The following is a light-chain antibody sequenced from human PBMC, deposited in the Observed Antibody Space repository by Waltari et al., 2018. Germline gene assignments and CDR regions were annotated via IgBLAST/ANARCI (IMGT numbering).Light chain of an antibody. CDR2: DAS. CDR1: QSVDDY. CDR3: QQRRNWPPT. V-gene: IGKV3-11*01. Sequence: VLTQSPATLSLSPGERATLSCRASQSVDDYMAWYQQKPGQSPRRLIDDASNRATGIPIRFSGSGFGTDFTLTISSLEPDDFAHYYCQQRRNWPPTFGQGTKVEIK. J-gene: IGKJ1*01.